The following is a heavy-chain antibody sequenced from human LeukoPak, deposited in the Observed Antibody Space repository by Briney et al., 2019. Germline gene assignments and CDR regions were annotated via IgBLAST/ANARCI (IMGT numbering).Heavy chain of an antibody. CDR3: ASYSNYYGSGSYWAFDI. D-gene: IGHD3-10*01. J-gene: IGHJ3*02. V-gene: IGHV1-46*01. Sequence: ASVKVSCKASGYTFTSYYMHWMRQAPGQGLEWMGIINPSGGSTSYAQKFQGRVTMTRDTSTSTVYMELSSLRSEDTAVYYCASYSNYYGSGSYWAFDIWGQGTMVTVSS. CDR1: GYTFTSYY. CDR2: INPSGGST.